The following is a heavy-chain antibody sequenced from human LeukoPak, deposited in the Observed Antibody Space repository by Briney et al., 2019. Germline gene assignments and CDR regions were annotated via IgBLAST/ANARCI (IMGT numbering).Heavy chain of an antibody. Sequence: GGSLRLSCAASGFTFSSYAMSWVRQAPGKGLEWVLVISGSGGRTYYADSVKGRFTISRDNSKNTLYLQMNSLRAEDTAIYYYAKGSAGYCSGDNCYHLYYWGKGALVTVSS. D-gene: IGHD2-15*01. V-gene: IGHV3-23*01. CDR2: ISGSGGRT. CDR1: GFTFSSYA. J-gene: IGHJ4*02. CDR3: AKGSAGYCSGDNCYHLYY.